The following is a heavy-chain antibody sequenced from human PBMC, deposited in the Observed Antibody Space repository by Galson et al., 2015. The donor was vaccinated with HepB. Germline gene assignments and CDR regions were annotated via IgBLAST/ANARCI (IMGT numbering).Heavy chain of an antibody. V-gene: IGHV3-74*01. D-gene: IGHD6-19*01. Sequence: SLRLSXXXSGFTXSXYWMXWVRQAPGKGLVWVSRINSDGSSTINADSVKGRFTISRDNAKKTLYLQMNSLRAEDTAMYYCARDLAEYSSGWYVGSWGQGTLXXVSS. CDR2: INSDGSST. CDR1: GFTXSXYW. CDR3: ARDLAEYSSGWYVGS. J-gene: IGHJ4*02.